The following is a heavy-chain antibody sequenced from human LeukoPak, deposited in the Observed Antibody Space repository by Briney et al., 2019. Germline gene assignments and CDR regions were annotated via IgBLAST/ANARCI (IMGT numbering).Heavy chain of an antibody. CDR1: GYSISSGYY. D-gene: IGHD2-15*01. J-gene: IGHJ4*02. V-gene: IGHV4-38-2*02. CDR3: ARGDIVVVVAASFFDY. CDR2: IYHSGST. Sequence: SETLSLTCTVSGYSISSGYYWGWIRQPPGKGLEWIGSIYHSGSTYYNPSLKSRVTISVDTSKNQFSLKLSSVTAADTAMYYCARGDIVVVVAASFFDYWGQGTLVTVSS.